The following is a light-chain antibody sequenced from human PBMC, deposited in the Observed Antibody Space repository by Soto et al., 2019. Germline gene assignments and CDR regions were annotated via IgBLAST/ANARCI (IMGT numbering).Light chain of an antibody. Sequence: ELVLTQSPGTLYLSPGERATLSCRASQNVRSIYLGWYQQRPGQAPRLLIYGAFNRPADIPARFSGSGSGTDFTLTISRLEPEDSAVYYCQQYGDSPLIFGGWTKVEIK. J-gene: IGKJ4*01. V-gene: IGKV3-20*01. CDR3: QQYGDSPLI. CDR2: GAF. CDR1: QNVRSIY.